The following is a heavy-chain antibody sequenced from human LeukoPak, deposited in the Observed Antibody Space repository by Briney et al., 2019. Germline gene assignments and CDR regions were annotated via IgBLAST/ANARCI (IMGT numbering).Heavy chain of an antibody. CDR1: GFTFSSYA. D-gene: IGHD2-2*01. CDR3: AKDPLLVVPAAIGGNWFDP. J-gene: IGHJ5*02. Sequence: GSLRLSCAASGFTFSSYAMSWVRQAPGKGLEWVSAISGSGGSTYYADSVKGRFTISRDNSKNTLYLQMNSLRAEDTAVYYCAKDPLLVVPAAIGGNWFDPWGQGTLVTVSS. CDR2: ISGSGGST. V-gene: IGHV3-23*01.